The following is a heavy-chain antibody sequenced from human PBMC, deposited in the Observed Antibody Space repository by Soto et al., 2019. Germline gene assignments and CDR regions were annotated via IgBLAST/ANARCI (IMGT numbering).Heavy chain of an antibody. V-gene: IGHV3-21*01. Sequence: GESLKISCAASGFTFNNYNMNWVRQAPGKGLEWVSSFSSSSGHIYYADPVKGRFTISRDNAKNSLFLQMNSLRAEDTAVYYCARDPRYSSGWYWYFDLWGRGTLVTVSS. J-gene: IGHJ2*01. CDR3: ARDPRYSSGWYWYFDL. D-gene: IGHD6-19*01. CDR1: GFTFNNYN. CDR2: FSSSSGHI.